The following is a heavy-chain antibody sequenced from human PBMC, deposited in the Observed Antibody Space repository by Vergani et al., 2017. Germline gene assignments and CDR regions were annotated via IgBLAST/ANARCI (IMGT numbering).Heavy chain of an antibody. V-gene: IGHV4-39*07. J-gene: IGHJ4*02. CDR2: IYYSGST. CDR3: ARFYGSGSYYSGGNSYYFDY. Sequence: QVQLQESGPGLVKPSETLSLTCTVSGGSISSSTYYWGWIRQPPGKGLEWIGSIYYSGSTYYNPSLKSRVTISVDTSKNQFSLKLSSVTAADTAVYYCARFYGSGSYYSGGNSYYFDYWGQGTLVTVSS. CDR1: GGSISSSTYY. D-gene: IGHD3-10*01.